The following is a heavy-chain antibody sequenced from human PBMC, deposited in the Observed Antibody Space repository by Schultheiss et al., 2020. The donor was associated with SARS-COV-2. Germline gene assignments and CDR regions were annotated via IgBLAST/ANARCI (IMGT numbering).Heavy chain of an antibody. CDR2: ISYDGSNK. V-gene: IGHV3-30*03. Sequence: GESLKISCAASGFTFNSYGMHWVRQAPGKGLEWVAVISYDGSNKYYADSVKGRFTISRDNSKNSLYLQMNSLRAEDTAVYYCARAKDPNWNYARPFDPWGQGTLVTVSS. CDR1: GFTFNSYG. J-gene: IGHJ5*02. CDR3: ARAKDPNWNYARPFDP. D-gene: IGHD1-7*01.